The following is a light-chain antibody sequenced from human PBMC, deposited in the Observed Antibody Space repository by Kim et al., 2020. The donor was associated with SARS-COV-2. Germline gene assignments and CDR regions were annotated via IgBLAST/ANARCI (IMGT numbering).Light chain of an antibody. V-gene: IGKV3-15*01. CDR2: VAS. CDR3: QQYNDWPPGDT. Sequence: SPGERATLSCRTSRSVSTSLAWYQQKPGQAPRLLIYVASTRATDIPTRFSGSGSGTEFTLTISSLQSEDFAVYYCQQYNDWPPGDTFGQGTKLEI. J-gene: IGKJ2*01. CDR1: RSVSTS.